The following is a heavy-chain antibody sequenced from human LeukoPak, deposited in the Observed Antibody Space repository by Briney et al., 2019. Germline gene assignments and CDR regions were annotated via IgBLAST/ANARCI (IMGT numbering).Heavy chain of an antibody. CDR3: ARAKRETSTRPWTSGMDV. D-gene: IGHD3/OR15-3a*01. CDR1: GFTLSDYD. Sequence: GRSLRLSCAASGFTLSDYDRHWVRQPIGKGLDWVSGLGSAGDKYHAGSERGRFTISREDAENSVYLQMNGLRPEDTAIYYCARAKRETSTRPWTSGMDVWGQGTRVTVSS. CDR2: LGSAGDK. J-gene: IGHJ6*02. V-gene: IGHV3-13*01.